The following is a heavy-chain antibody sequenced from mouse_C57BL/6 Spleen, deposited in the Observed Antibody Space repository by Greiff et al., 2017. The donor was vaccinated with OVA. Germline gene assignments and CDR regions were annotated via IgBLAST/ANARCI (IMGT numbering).Heavy chain of an antibody. Sequence: VQLQQSGPELVKPGASVKMSCKASGYTFTDYNMHWVKQSHGKSLEWIGYINPNNGGTSYNQKFKGKATLTVNKSSSTAYMELRSLTSEDSAVYYCAREYYGRGDYAMDYWGQGTSVTVSS. CDR3: AREYYGRGDYAMDY. CDR2: INPNNGGT. CDR1: GYTFTDYN. V-gene: IGHV1-22*01. J-gene: IGHJ4*01. D-gene: IGHD1-1*01.